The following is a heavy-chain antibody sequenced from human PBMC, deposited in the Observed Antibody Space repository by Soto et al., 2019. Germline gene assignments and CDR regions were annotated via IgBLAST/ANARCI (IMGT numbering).Heavy chain of an antibody. D-gene: IGHD3-3*01. V-gene: IGHV4-31*03. CDR2: IYYSGST. J-gene: IGHJ6*02. Sequence: QVQLQESGPGLVKPSQTLSLTCTVSGGSISSGGYYWSWIRQHPGKGLEWIGYIYYSGSTYYNPSLKSRVNISVDTSKNQFSLKLSSVTAADTAVYYCARSPPVLRFLGGMDVWGQGTTVTVSS. CDR3: ARSPPVLRFLGGMDV. CDR1: GGSISSGGYY.